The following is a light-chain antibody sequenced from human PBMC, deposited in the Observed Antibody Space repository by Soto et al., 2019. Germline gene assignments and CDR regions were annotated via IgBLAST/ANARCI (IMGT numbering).Light chain of an antibody. CDR1: SSDVGGYNY. CDR3: SSYAGSNNFGI. CDR2: EVR. Sequence: QSALTQPPSASGSPGQSVTIACTGTSSDVGGYNYVSWYQQHPGKAPKIIIYEVRNRPSGVPDRFSGSKSGNTASLTVAGLQAEDEADYYCSSYAGSNNFGIFGGGTKLTVL. V-gene: IGLV2-8*01. J-gene: IGLJ2*01.